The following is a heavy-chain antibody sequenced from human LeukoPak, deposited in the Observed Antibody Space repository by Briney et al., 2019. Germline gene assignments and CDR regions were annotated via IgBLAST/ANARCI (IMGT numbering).Heavy chain of an antibody. J-gene: IGHJ4*02. CDR3: ARPPLGATTPAY. D-gene: IGHD1-26*01. CDR1: GYSFTNHR. CDR2: IYPDTSDT. V-gene: IGHV5-51*01. Sequence: GKSLKISCEGSGYSFTNHRIGWVRQMPGKGLEWMGIIYPDTSDTRYSPSFQGQVTISADKSINTAYLQWSSLKASDTAMYYCARPPLGATTPAYWGQGTLVTVSS.